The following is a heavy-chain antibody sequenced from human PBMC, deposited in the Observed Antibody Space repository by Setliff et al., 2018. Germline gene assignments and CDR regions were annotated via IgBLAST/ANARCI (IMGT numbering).Heavy chain of an antibody. CDR3: AGLTASREVYYYYGMDV. Sequence: GGSLRLSCAASGFTFSSYAMSWVRQAPGKGLGWVSAISGSGGSTYYADSVKGRFTISRDNSKNTLYLQMNSLRAEDTAVYYCAGLTASREVYYYYGMDVWGQGTTVTVSS. CDR2: ISGSGGST. D-gene: IGHD1-26*01. J-gene: IGHJ6*02. CDR1: GFTFSSYA. V-gene: IGHV3-23*01.